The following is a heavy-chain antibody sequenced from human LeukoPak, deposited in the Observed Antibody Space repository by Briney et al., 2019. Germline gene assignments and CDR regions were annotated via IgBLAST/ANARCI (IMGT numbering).Heavy chain of an antibody. CDR1: GFTFSSYA. J-gene: IGHJ4*02. Sequence: GGSLRRSCAASGFTFSSYAMTWVRQAPGMGLEWVSAISGSGSNTYYADSVKGRFTISRDNSKNTLYLQVDSLRADDTAVYYCARGNGDYAIHPDYWGQGTLVTVSS. V-gene: IGHV3-23*01. D-gene: IGHD4-17*01. CDR2: ISGSGSNT. CDR3: ARGNGDYAIHPDY.